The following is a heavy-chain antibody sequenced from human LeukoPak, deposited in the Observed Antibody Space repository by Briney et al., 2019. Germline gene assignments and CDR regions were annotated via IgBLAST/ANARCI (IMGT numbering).Heavy chain of an antibody. CDR1: GYTFTGYY. V-gene: IGHV1-24*01. Sequence: AASVKVSCKASGYTFTGYYMHWVRQAPGKGLEWMGGFDPEDGETIYAQKFQGRVTMTEDTSTDTAYMELSSLRSEDTAVYYCATGLLYGGKIAFDYWGQGTLVTVSS. D-gene: IGHD4-23*01. J-gene: IGHJ4*02. CDR2: FDPEDGET. CDR3: ATGLLYGGKIAFDY.